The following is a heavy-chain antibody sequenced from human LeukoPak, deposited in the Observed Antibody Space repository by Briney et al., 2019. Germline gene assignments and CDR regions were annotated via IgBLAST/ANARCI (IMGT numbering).Heavy chain of an antibody. CDR1: GYTFTSYY. V-gene: IGHV1-46*01. CDR3: ARGVIAARDIYYFDY. D-gene: IGHD6-6*01. J-gene: IGHJ4*02. Sequence: ASAKVSCKASGYTFTSYYMHWVRQAPGQGLEWMGIINPSGGSTSYAQKFQGRVTMTRDTSTSTVYMELSSLRSEDTAVYYCARGVIAARDIYYFDYWGQGTLVTVSS. CDR2: INPSGGST.